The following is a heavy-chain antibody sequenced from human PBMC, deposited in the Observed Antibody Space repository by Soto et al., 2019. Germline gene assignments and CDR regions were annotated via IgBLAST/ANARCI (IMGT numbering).Heavy chain of an antibody. J-gene: IGHJ5*02. CDR2: ISGSGGST. CDR1: GFTFSSYA. D-gene: IGHD5-18*01. Sequence: HPGGSLRLSCAASGFTFSSYAMSWVRQAPGKGLEWVSAISGSGGSTYYADSVKGRFTISRDNSKNTLYLQMNSLRAEDTAVYYCAKVPGGYSYGSYNWFDPWGQGTLVTVSS. CDR3: AKVPGGYSYGSYNWFDP. V-gene: IGHV3-23*01.